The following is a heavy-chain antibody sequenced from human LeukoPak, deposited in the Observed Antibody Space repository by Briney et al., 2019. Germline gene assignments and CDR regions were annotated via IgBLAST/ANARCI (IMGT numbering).Heavy chain of an antibody. CDR1: GGSFSGYY. J-gene: IGHJ4*02. D-gene: IGHD6-19*01. CDR2: INHSGST. Sequence: SETLSLTCAVYGGSFSGYYWSWIRQPPGKGLEWIGEINHSGSTNYNPSLKSRVAISVDTSKNQFSLKLSSVTAADTAVYYCARGRGIAVAGNFDYWGQGTLVTVSS. V-gene: IGHV4-34*01. CDR3: ARGRGIAVAGNFDY.